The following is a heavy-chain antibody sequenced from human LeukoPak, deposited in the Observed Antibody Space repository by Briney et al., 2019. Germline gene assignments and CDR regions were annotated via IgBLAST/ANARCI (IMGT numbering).Heavy chain of an antibody. D-gene: IGHD5-12*01. CDR3: ASSDWLRQGFHDC. V-gene: IGHV4-39*07. CDR2: IYYSGGT. Sequence: PSETLPLTCTVSGGSISSSSYYWGWIRQPPGKGLEWIGSIYYSGGTYYNPSLKSRVTISVDTSKNHFSLKLSSVTAADTAIYYCASSDWLRQGFHDCWGQGTLVTVSS. CDR1: GGSISSSSYY. J-gene: IGHJ4*02.